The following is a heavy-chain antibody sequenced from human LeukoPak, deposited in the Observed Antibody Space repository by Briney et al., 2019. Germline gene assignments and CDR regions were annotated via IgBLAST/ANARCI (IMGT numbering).Heavy chain of an antibody. V-gene: IGHV1-18*01. CDR1: GYTFSSYG. CDR2: ISVYNGNT. J-gene: IGHJ4*02. Sequence: GASVKVSFKASGYTFSSYGIRWVRQAPGQGLEWMGWISVYNGNTKYAQKFQGRVTMTTDTSTSTVYMELRSLRSDDTAVYYCARMATILHALDYWGQGALVTVSS. CDR3: ARMATILHALDY. D-gene: IGHD5-12*01.